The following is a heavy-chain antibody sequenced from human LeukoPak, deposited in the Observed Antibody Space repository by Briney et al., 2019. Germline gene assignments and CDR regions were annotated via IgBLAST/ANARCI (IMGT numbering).Heavy chain of an antibody. CDR1: GGSISSYN. J-gene: IGHJ4*02. CDR3: AREGYYDSSGYFDY. D-gene: IGHD3-22*01. V-gene: IGHV4-59*01. CDR2: IYDSGST. Sequence: SETLSLTCTVSGGSISSYNWSWIRQPQGQGLEGVGYIYDSGSTNYNSSRKSRVTIAVDTSKHQFSLQLSSVTAADTAVYYCAREGYYDSSGYFDYWGQGTLVTVSS.